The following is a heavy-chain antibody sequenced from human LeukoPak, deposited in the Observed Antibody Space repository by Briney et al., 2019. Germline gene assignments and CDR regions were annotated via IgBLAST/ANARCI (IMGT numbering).Heavy chain of an antibody. CDR1: GGTFSIYA. V-gene: IGHV1-69*06. CDR3: ARGSRTGWYYFDY. J-gene: IGHJ4*02. D-gene: IGHD6-19*01. Sequence: VKVSCKASGGTFSIYAFSWVRQAPGQGLEWMGGIIPLLGTANYAQKFQGRVTITADTSSSTVYMELRSLRSDDTAVYYCARGSRTGWYYFDYWGQGTLVTVSS. CDR2: IIPLLGTA.